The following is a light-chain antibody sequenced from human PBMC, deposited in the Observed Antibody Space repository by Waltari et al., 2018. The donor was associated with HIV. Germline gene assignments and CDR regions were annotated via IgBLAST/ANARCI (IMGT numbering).Light chain of an antibody. Sequence: IQFPQSPSFLSAPVGNNVTTSCRASQGVSRNLAWYQEKAGKAPKLLIYAASTLQSGVPSRFSGSGSGTEFTLTISSLQPEDFATYYCQQVYSYPRTFGQGTKVEI. CDR3: QQVYSYPRT. J-gene: IGKJ1*01. CDR2: AAS. CDR1: QGVSRN. V-gene: IGKV1-9*01.